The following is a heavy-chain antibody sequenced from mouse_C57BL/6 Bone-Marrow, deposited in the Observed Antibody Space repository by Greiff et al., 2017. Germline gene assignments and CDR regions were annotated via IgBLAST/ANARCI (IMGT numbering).Heavy chain of an antibody. Sequence: DVKLVESGGGLVKPGGSLKLSCAASGFTFSSYAMSWVRQTPEKRLEWVATISDGGSYTYYPDNVKGRFTISRDNAKNNLYLQMSHLKSEDTAMYYCARGYYGSSPGYFDYWGQGTTLTVSS. J-gene: IGHJ2*01. CDR2: ISDGGSYT. D-gene: IGHD1-1*01. CDR3: ARGYYGSSPGYFDY. V-gene: IGHV5-4*03. CDR1: GFTFSSYA.